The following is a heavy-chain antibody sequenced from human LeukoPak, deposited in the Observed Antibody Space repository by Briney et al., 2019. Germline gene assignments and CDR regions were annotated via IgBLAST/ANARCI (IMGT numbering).Heavy chain of an antibody. D-gene: IGHD2-2*01. V-gene: IGHV1-24*01. CDR1: GYTVTEVA. CDR3: ATAASSGYAFDY. Sequence: ASVKVSCKVSGYTVTEVAMHWVRQAPGKGLEWIGGFHPEDGETIYAQKFQGRVTMTEDTSTDTAYMNLSSLRSEDTAVYYCATAASSGYAFDYWGQGTLVTVSP. J-gene: IGHJ4*02. CDR2: FHPEDGET.